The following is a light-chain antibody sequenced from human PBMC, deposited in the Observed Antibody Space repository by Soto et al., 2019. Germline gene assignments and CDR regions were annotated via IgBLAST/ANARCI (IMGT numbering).Light chain of an antibody. CDR3: SSYTISNTLV. CDR1: SSDVGGYNY. J-gene: IGLJ2*01. CDR2: DVS. Sequence: QSALTQPASVSGSPGQSITISCTGTSSDVGGYNYVSWYQQHPGKAPKLMIYDVSNRPSGVSNRFSGSKSGNTASLTISGLQAEDEADFYWSSYTISNTLVFGGGTKLTVL. V-gene: IGLV2-14*01.